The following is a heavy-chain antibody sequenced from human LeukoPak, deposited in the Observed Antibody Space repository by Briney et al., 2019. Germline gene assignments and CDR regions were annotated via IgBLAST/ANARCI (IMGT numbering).Heavy chain of an antibody. CDR3: GRRRYGSGVGY. Sequence: SETLSLTCAVYGGSFSGYYWSWIRQPPGKGLEWIGEINHSGSTNYNPSLKSRVTISVDTSKNQFSLKLSSVTAADTAVYYCGRRRYGSGVGYWGQGTLVTVSS. V-gene: IGHV4-34*01. CDR2: INHSGST. CDR1: GGSFSGYY. J-gene: IGHJ4*02. D-gene: IGHD3-10*01.